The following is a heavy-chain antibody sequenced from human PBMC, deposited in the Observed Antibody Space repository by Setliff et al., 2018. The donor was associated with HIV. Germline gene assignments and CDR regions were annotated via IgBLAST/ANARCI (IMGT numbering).Heavy chain of an antibody. CDR3: AKGGRDYNWWDLSYYYYYYMDV. CDR2: INQVESEK. CDR1: GFTFSSFW. Sequence: GGSLRLSCAASGFTFSSFWMSWVRQAPGKGLEWVANINQVESEKYYAPSMKGRFTIARDNANNSLYLQMNSLRAEDTAVYYCAKGGRDYNWWDLSYYYYYYMDVWGKGTTVTVS. D-gene: IGHD4-4*01. V-gene: IGHV3-7*03. J-gene: IGHJ6*03.